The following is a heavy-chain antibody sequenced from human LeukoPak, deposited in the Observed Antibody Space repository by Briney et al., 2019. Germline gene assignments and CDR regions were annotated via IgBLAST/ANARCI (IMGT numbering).Heavy chain of an antibody. J-gene: IGHJ5*02. CDR3: AKGDSSNWSYNWFDP. CDR1: GFTFGDYG. CDR2: ISWNSDSI. V-gene: IGHV3-9*01. Sequence: PGGSLRLSCAVSGFTFGDYGMHWVRQAPGKGLEWVSGISWNSDSIGYADSVKGRFTISRDNAKNSLSLQMNSLRAEDTAFYYCAKGDSSNWSYNWFDPWGQGTLVTVSS. D-gene: IGHD6-13*01.